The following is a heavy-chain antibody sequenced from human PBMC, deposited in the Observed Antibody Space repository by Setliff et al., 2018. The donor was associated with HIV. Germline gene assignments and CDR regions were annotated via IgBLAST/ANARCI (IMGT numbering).Heavy chain of an antibody. V-gene: IGHV4-38-2*02. J-gene: IGHJ3*02. CDR1: GYSISSGYY. D-gene: IGHD3-9*01. CDR2: IYNGGTT. Sequence: SETLSLTCAVSGYSISSGYYWGWIRQPPGKGLEWIGSIYNGGTTHYNPSLKSRVTISVDTSKDQFSLRLSSVTAADTAVYYCARERYAGGAFDIWGQGTKVTV. CDR3: ARERYAGGAFDI.